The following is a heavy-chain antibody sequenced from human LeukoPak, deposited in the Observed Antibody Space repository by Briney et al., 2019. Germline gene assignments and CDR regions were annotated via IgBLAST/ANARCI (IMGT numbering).Heavy chain of an antibody. CDR1: GYSFTSYW. D-gene: IGHD3-10*01. CDR2: IDPSDSYT. CDR3: ARQGITMVRGVIPNFDY. Sequence: GESLKISCKGSGYSFTSYWISWVRQMPGKGLEWMGRIDPSDSYTNYSPSFQGHVTISADKSISTACLQWSSLKASDTAMYYCARQGITMVRGVIPNFDYWGQGTLVTVSS. V-gene: IGHV5-10-1*01. J-gene: IGHJ4*02.